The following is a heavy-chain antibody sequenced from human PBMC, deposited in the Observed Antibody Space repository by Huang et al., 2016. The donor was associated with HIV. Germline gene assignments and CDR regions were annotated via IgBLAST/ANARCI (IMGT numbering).Heavy chain of an antibody. CDR3: ARDPPYSNFPLDY. CDR1: GYTFASYG. CDR2: SGADNGDT. J-gene: IGHJ4*02. V-gene: IGHV1-18*04. D-gene: IGHD4-4*01. Sequence: QVQLVQSGTEVKKPGASVKVSCKASGYTFASYGISWVRQAPGKGLEWMGWSGADNGDTNYAQNLQGRGTMTTDTSTSTAYMELRSLRSDDTAVYYCARDPPYSNFPLDYWGQGTLVTVSS.